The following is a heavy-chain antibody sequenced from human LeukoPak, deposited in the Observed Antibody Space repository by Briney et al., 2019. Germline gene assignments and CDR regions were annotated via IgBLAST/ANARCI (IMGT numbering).Heavy chain of an antibody. V-gene: IGHV3-48*03. CDR3: ATKGGFAD. Sequence: GGSLRLSCAASGLSFSSYEVNWVRQAPGKGLEWISYISSTGSAIFYADTVKGRFTISRDNAKNSLYLQMNSLRAEDTAFYYCATKGGFADWGQGTLVTVSS. CDR2: ISSTGSAI. CDR1: GLSFSSYE. D-gene: IGHD5-12*01. J-gene: IGHJ4*02.